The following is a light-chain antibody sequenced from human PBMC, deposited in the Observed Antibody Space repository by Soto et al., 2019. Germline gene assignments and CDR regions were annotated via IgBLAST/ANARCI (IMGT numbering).Light chain of an antibody. J-gene: IGKJ1*01. CDR2: AAS. CDR3: QQYSTYPRT. CDR1: QGIGSA. V-gene: IGKV1-8*01. Sequence: AIRMTQSPSSFSASTGDRVTITCRASQGIGSALVWYQQKPGKAPKLLIYAASTLQSGVPSRFGGSGSGTDFSLTISRLQSEDVATYYCQQYSTYPRTFGQGTKVEIK.